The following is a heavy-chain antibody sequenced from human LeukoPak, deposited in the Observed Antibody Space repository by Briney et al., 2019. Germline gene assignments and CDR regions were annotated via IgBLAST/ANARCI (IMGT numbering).Heavy chain of an antibody. Sequence: GGSLRLSCAVSGITLSKYGMAWVRQAPGKGLAWDASLNASGWGPSYADSVRGRFTISRDNAKNTLYLQMNSLRAEDTAVYFCAKRGVVIRVILVGFHKEAYYFDSWGQGVLVTVSS. CDR3: AKRGVVIRVILVGFHKEAYYFDS. CDR1: GITLSKYG. D-gene: IGHD3-22*01. J-gene: IGHJ4*02. CDR2: LNASGWGP. V-gene: IGHV3-23*01.